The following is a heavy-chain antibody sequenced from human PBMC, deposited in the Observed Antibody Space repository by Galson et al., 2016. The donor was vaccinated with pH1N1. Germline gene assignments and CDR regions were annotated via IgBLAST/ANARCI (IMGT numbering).Heavy chain of an antibody. J-gene: IGHJ5*02. V-gene: IGHV4-61*02. CDR2: VSGTGTT. D-gene: IGHD3-3*01. CDR3: ARESLERLILSGDRVELNWFNP. Sequence: TLSLTCSVSGGSINRDTDYWNWIRQPAGKGLEWIGRVSGTGTTNYNSSLKSRVTISIDTSNNQFSLKMASVTAADTAVYFCARESLERLILSGDRVELNWFNPWGQGTLVTVSS. CDR1: GGSINRDTDY.